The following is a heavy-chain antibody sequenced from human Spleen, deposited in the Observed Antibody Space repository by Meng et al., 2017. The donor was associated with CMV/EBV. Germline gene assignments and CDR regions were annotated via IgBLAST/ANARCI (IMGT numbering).Heavy chain of an antibody. V-gene: IGHV3-53*01. CDR1: GFSFSDHW. CDR3: ARVAYGNYYDSSGYRPPNFFDS. Sequence: GESLKISCAASGFSFSDHWMSWIRQAPGKGLEWVSLIYSGGTTRYTESVKGRFTISRDNSENMVYLLMNSLRAEDTAVYFCARVAYGNYYDSSGYRPPNFFDSWGQGTLVTVSS. J-gene: IGHJ4*02. CDR2: IYSGGTT. D-gene: IGHD3-22*01.